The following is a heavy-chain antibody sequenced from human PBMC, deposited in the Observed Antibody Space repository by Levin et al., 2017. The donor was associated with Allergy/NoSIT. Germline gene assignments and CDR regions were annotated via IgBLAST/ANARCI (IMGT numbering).Heavy chain of an antibody. V-gene: IGHV3-23*01. CDR1: GFTFSSYA. D-gene: IGHD6-13*01. Sequence: QAGESLKISCAASGFTFSSYAMSWVRQAPGKGLEWVSGISGSGSSTYYADSVKGRFTISRDNSKNTLYLQMSSLRIDDTAVYYCAKDLSKGYSSSWYLIWGQGTMVTVSS. J-gene: IGHJ3*02. CDR3: AKDLSKGYSSSWYLI. CDR2: ISGSGSST.